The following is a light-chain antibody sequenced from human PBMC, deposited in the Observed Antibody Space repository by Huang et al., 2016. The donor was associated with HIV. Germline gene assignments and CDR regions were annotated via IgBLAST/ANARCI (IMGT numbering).Light chain of an antibody. CDR3: QQYYASPQT. CDR2: WSS. J-gene: IGKJ1*01. CDR1: QRLFSTSTNKDY. Sequence: DIVMAQSPGSLAVSLGERATLTCRSSQRLFSTSTNKDYLAWFQQKPGKPPKLLLFWSSTREVGVPDRFSGSGSGTHFTLTIGILEADDAAIYYCQQYYASPQTFGHGTRV. V-gene: IGKV4-1*01.